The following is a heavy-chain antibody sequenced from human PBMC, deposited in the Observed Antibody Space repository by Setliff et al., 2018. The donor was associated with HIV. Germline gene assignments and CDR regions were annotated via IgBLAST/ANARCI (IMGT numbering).Heavy chain of an antibody. J-gene: IGHJ6*04. CDR1: GYTFINFG. Sequence: GASVKVSCKASGYTFINFGITWVRQAPGQGLEWVGYISGYNGNTKYAQNVQGRVTMTTDTSTSTAYMELRSLRSDDTAIYYCARDNYDDYSRVQMDVWGKGTTVTVSS. V-gene: IGHV1-18*04. CDR2: ISGYNGNT. D-gene: IGHD4-17*01. CDR3: ARDNYDDYSRVQMDV.